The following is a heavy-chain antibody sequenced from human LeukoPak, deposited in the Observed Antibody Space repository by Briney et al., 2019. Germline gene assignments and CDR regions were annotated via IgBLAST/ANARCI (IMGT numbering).Heavy chain of an antibody. J-gene: IGHJ5*02. Sequence: SETLSLTCAVSGGSISSGGYSWSWIRQPPGKGLEWIGYIYHSGSTYYNPSLKSRVTISVDTSKNQFSLKLSFVTAADTAVYYCARSKAWGGRWFDPWGQGTLVTVSS. CDR1: GGSISSGGYS. CDR3: ARSKAWGGRWFDP. V-gene: IGHV4-30-2*01. D-gene: IGHD3-10*01. CDR2: IYHSGST.